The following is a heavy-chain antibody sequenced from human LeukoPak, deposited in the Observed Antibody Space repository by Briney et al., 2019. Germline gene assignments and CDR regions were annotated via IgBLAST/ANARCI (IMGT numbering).Heavy chain of an antibody. CDR1: GGSISSSNW. CDR2: IYYSGST. J-gene: IGHJ4*02. Sequence: PSGTLSLTCAVSGGSISSSNWWSWVRQPPGKGLEWIGSIYYSGSTYYNPSLKSRVTISVDTSKNQFSLKLSSVTAADTAVYYCARDSLARDWGQGTLVIVSS. CDR3: ARDSLARD. V-gene: IGHV4-4*02.